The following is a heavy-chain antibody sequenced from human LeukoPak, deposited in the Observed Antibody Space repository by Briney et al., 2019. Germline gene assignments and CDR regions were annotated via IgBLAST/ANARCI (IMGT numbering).Heavy chain of an antibody. Sequence: GGSLRLSCAASGFTFSNYAMNWVRQAPGKGLEWFSGIDGSGASTYYADSVKGRFTISRDNSKNTLYLQMNILRAEDTAVYYCAKSLLWLVDNFDYWGQGTLVTVSS. CDR2: IDGSGAST. CDR3: AKSLLWLVDNFDY. J-gene: IGHJ4*02. V-gene: IGHV3-23*01. D-gene: IGHD6-19*01. CDR1: GFTFSNYA.